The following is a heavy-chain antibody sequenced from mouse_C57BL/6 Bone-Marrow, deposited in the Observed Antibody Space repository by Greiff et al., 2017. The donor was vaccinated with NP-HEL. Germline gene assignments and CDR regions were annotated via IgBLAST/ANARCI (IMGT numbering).Heavy chain of an antibody. CDR3: ARDYYGSGPFAY. D-gene: IGHD1-1*01. Sequence: QVHVKQPGAELVKPGASVKLSCKASGYTFTSYWMHWVKQRPGHGLEWIGMIHPNSGSTNYNEKFKSKATLTVDKSSSTAYMQLSSLTSEDSAVYYCARDYYGSGPFAYWGQGTLVTVSA. CDR2: IHPNSGST. CDR1: GYTFTSYW. J-gene: IGHJ3*01. V-gene: IGHV1-64*01.